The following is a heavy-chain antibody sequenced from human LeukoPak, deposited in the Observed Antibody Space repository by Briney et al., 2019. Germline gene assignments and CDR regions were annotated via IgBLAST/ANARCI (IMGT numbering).Heavy chain of an antibody. CDR2: ISSSSSYI. J-gene: IGHJ4*02. CDR1: GFTFSSYS. V-gene: IGHV3-21*04. CDR3: AKDSRSVGYRYGRYFDY. Sequence: GGSLRLSCAASGFTFSSYSMNWVRQAPGKGLEWVSSISSSSSYIYYADSVKGRFTISRDNAKNSLYLQMNSLRAEDTAVYYCAKDSRSVGYRYGRYFDYWGQGTLVAVSS. D-gene: IGHD5-18*01.